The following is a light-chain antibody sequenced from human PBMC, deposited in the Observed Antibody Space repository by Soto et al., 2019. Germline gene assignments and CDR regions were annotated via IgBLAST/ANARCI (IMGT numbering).Light chain of an antibody. J-gene: IGKJ1*01. CDR2: DAS. V-gene: IGKV1-5*01. CDR3: QQYKSYPWT. Sequence: DIQMTQSPSTLSASVGDRVTITCRASQSISSWLAWYQQKPGKAPKLLIYDASSLESGVPSRFRGSGSGTEVTLTIRSLRPHDFATYYCQQYKSYPWTFGQGTKVEIK. CDR1: QSISSW.